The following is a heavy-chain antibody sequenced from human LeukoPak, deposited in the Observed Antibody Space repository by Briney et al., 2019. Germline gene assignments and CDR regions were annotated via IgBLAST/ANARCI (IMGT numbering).Heavy chain of an antibody. J-gene: IGHJ4*02. V-gene: IGHV3-21*01. CDR1: GFTFSAKG. Sequence: GGSLRLSWEAFGFTFSAKGRNWVGQAQGRGWEWVSSIRVIGSYIYYADSVKGRFTISRDNAKNSLYLQMNSLRAEDTAVYYCAREGVTIFGVVISQYFDYWGQGTLVTVSS. CDR2: IRVIGSYI. D-gene: IGHD3-3*01. CDR3: AREGVTIFGVVISQYFDY.